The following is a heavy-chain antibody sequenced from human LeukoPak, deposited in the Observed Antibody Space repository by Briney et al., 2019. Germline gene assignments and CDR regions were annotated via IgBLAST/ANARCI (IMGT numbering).Heavy chain of an antibody. V-gene: IGHV3-23*01. CDR3: ARDHDYGDLEGP. Sequence: GGSLRLSCAASGFTFSSYAMSWVRQAPGKGLEWVSAISGSGGSTYYADSVKGRFTISRDNAKNSLYLQMNSLRDEDTAVYYCARDHDYGDLEGPWGQGTLVTVSS. J-gene: IGHJ5*02. D-gene: IGHD4-17*01. CDR2: ISGSGGST. CDR1: GFTFSSYA.